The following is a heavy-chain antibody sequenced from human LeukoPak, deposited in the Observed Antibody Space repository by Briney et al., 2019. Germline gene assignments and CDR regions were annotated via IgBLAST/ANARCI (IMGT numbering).Heavy chain of an antibody. CDR1: GGTFSSYA. D-gene: IGHD3-22*01. V-gene: IGHV1-69*06. CDR3: ARRRYYYDSSGYFQH. CDR2: IIPIFGTA. Sequence: SVKVSCKASGGTFSSYAISWVRQAPGQGLEWMGGIIPIFGTANYAQKFQGRVTITADKSTSTAYMELSRLRSDDTAVYYCARRRYYYDSSGYFQHWGQGTLVTVSS. J-gene: IGHJ1*01.